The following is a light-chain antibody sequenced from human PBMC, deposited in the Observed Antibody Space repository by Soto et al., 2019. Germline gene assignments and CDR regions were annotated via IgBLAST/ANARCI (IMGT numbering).Light chain of an antibody. CDR3: GTWDSSLSAWV. CDR1: SSNIGNNY. V-gene: IGLV1-51*02. Sequence: QSVLTQPPSVSAAPGQKVTLSCSGSSSNIGNNYVSWYQQLPGTAPTLLIYENNKRPSGIPDRFAGSKSGTSATLGITGLQTGDEADYYCGTWDSSLSAWVFGGGTKLTVL. J-gene: IGLJ3*02. CDR2: ENN.